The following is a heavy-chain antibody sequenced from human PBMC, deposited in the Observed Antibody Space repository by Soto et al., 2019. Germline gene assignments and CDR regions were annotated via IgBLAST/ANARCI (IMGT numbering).Heavy chain of an antibody. CDR3: ARDIGGGHYVDY. V-gene: IGHV1-18*01. CDR2: ISVDNGQT. J-gene: IGHJ4*02. CDR1: GYTFTNYG. Sequence: QVQLVQSGAEVKKPGASVKVSCKASGYTFTNYGITWVRQAPGQGLEWMGWISVDNGQTNYAQKGQGRVTVTTDTSTSTAYMELRSLRSGDTAVYYCARDIGGGHYVDYWGQGTLVTVSS. D-gene: IGHD3-16*01.